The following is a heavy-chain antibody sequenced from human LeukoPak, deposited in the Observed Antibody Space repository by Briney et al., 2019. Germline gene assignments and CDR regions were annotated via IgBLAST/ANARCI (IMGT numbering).Heavy chain of an antibody. CDR2: IYYSGST. Sequence: NPSETLSLTCTVSGGSISSSSYYWGWIRQPPGKGLEWIGSIYYSGSTYYNPSLKSRVTISVDTSKNQFSLKLSSVTAADTAVYYCARSDEQLVLGYFDYWGQGTLVTVSS. J-gene: IGHJ4*02. CDR1: GGSISSSSYY. V-gene: IGHV4-39*01. D-gene: IGHD6-13*01. CDR3: ARSDEQLVLGYFDY.